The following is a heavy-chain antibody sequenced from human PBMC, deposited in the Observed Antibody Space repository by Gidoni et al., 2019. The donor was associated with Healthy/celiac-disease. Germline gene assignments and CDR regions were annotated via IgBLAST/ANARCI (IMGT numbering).Heavy chain of an antibody. J-gene: IGHJ4*02. CDR2: IRSKAYGGTT. CDR1: GFTFGDYA. D-gene: IGHD6-19*01. CDR3: TRDRGWLDY. V-gene: IGHV3-49*04. Sequence: EVQLVESGGGLVQPGRSLRLSCTASGFTFGDYAMSWVRQAPGKGLEGVGFIRSKAYGGTTEYAASVKGRFTISRDDSKSIAYLQMNSLKTEDTAVYYCTRDRGWLDYWGQGTLVTVSS.